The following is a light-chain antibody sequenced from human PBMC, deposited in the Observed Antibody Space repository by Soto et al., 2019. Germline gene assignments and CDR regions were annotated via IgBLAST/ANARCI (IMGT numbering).Light chain of an antibody. V-gene: IGKV3-20*01. CDR2: GAS. J-gene: IGKJ3*01. Sequence: EIVLTQSPGTLSLSPGERATLSCRASQSVSSSYLAWYQQKPGQAPRLLIYGASSRATGIPDRFSGSGSGTDFNLTISRLEPEDFAVYYCQQYGSSPRFTFGPGIKVDIK. CDR3: QQYGSSPRFT. CDR1: QSVSSSY.